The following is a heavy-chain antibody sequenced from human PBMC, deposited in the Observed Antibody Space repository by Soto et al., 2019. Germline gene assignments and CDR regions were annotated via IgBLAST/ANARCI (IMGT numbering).Heavy chain of an antibody. CDR3: ARVGYDSSGYYYPRSEYYFDY. Sequence: PSETLSLTCTVSGGSISSGGYYWSWIRQHPGKGLEWIGYIYYSGSTYYNPSLKSRVTISVDTSKNQFSLKLSSVTAADTAVYYCARVGYDSSGYYYPRSEYYFDYWGQGTLVTVSS. J-gene: IGHJ4*02. CDR2: IYYSGST. D-gene: IGHD3-22*01. CDR1: GGSISSGGYY. V-gene: IGHV4-31*03.